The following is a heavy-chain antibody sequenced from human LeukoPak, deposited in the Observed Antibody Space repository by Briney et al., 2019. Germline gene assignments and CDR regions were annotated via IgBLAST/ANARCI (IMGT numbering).Heavy chain of an antibody. CDR1: GFTFSTYN. CDR3: AKEMGFCSGGSCYRWFDS. D-gene: IGHD2-15*01. Sequence: PGGSLRLSCAASGFTFSTYNMSWVRQAPGKGPEWLSYISTSSITKYYADSVKGRFTISRDDAKNSLSLQVNSLRADDTAVYYCAKEMGFCSGGSCYRWFDSWGQGTLVTVSS. CDR2: ISTSSITK. J-gene: IGHJ5*01. V-gene: IGHV3-48*01.